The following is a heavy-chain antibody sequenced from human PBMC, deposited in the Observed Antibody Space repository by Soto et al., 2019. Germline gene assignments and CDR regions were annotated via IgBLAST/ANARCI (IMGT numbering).Heavy chain of an antibody. CDR3: ARAGPYSCSWNWFDP. CDR1: GFTFSSYA. CDR2: ISYDGSNK. D-gene: IGHD6-13*01. V-gene: IGHV3-30-3*01. Sequence: QVQLVESGGGVVQPGRSLRLSCAASGFTFSSYAMHWVRQAPGKGLEWVAVISYDGSNKYYADSVKGRFTISRDNSKNPLYLQMNSLRAEATALYYCARAGPYSCSWNWFDPWGQGTLVTVSS. J-gene: IGHJ5*02.